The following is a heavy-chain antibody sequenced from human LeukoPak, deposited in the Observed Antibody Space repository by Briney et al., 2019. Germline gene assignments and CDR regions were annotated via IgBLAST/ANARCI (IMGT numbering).Heavy chain of an antibody. V-gene: IGHV3-48*01. J-gene: IGHJ3*02. D-gene: IGHD2-2*02. Sequence: GGSLRLSCAASGFTFSSYSMNWVRQAPGKGLEWVSYISSSSSTIYYVDSVKGRFTISRDNAKNSLYLQMNSLRAEDTAVYYCAREGRGYCSSTSCYRDAFDIWGQGTMVTVSS. CDR3: AREGRGYCSSTSCYRDAFDI. CDR1: GFTFSSYS. CDR2: ISSSSSTI.